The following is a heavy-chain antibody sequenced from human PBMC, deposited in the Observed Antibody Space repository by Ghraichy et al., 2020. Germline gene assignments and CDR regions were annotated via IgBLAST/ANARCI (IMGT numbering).Heavy chain of an antibody. D-gene: IGHD3-10*01. CDR1: GISFSDYG. CDR2: ISYDGTAK. V-gene: IGHV3-30*18. Sequence: GGSLRLSCVVSGISFSDYGMHWVRQAPGKGLEWVAVISYDGTAKSYTDSVKGRFTISRENSENTLYLQMSSLRPEDTAIYYCAKITGAGGLYFDYWGQGTLVTVSS. J-gene: IGHJ4*02. CDR3: AKITGAGGLYFDY.